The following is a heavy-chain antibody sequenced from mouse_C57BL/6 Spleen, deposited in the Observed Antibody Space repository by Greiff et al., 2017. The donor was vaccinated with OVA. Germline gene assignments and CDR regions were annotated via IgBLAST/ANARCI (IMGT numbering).Heavy chain of an antibody. CDR3: AIITTVEGDY. J-gene: IGHJ2*01. D-gene: IGHD1-1*01. CDR2: ISPGDGDT. CDR1: GYAFSSSW. V-gene: IGHV1-82*01. Sequence: QVQLQQSGPELVKPGASVKISCKASGYAFSSSWMNWVKQRPGKGLAWIGRISPGDGDTNYNGKFKGKATLTADKSSSPAYMQLSSLTSEDSAVYFCAIITTVEGDYWGQGTTLTVSS.